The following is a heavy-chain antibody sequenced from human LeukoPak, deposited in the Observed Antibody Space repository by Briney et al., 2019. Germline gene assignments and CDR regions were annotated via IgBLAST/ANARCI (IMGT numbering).Heavy chain of an antibody. D-gene: IGHD4-17*01. CDR1: GXSIXSYY. V-gene: IGHV4-59*08. Sequence: LXXTXSGXSIXSYYWSWIRQPPGKGLEWIGYIYYSGSTNHNPSLKSRVTISVDTSKNQFSLKLSSVTAADTAVYYCARTTVVTHWYFDLWGRGTLVTVSS. CDR3: ARTTVVTHWYFDL. CDR2: IYYSGST. J-gene: IGHJ2*01.